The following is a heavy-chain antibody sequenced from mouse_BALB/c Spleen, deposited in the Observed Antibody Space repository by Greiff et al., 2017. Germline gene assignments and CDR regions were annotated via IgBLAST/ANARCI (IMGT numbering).Heavy chain of an antibody. CDR3: ARSPNYYGSIFDY. CDR2: ISYSGST. J-gene: IGHJ2*01. Sequence: EVQLVESGPGLVKPSQSLSLTCTVTGYSITSDYAWNWIRQFPGNKLEWMGYISYSGSTSYNPSLKSRISITRDTSKNQFFLQLNSVTTEDTATYYCARSPNYYGSIFDYWGQGTTLTVSS. V-gene: IGHV3-2*02. CDR1: GYSITSDYA. D-gene: IGHD1-1*01.